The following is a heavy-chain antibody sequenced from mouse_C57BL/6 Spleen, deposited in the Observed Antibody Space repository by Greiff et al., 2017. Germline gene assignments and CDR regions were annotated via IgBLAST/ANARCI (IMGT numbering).Heavy chain of an antibody. J-gene: IGHJ1*03. CDR2: INPNNGGT. V-gene: IGHV1-26*01. Sequence: VQLQQSGPELVKPGASVKISCKASGYTFTDYYMNWVKQSHGKSLEWIGDINPNNGGTSYNQKFKGKATLTVDKSSSTAYMELRSLTSEDSAVYYGASGIGYYGSIYGYFDVWGTGTTVTVSS. CDR3: ASGIGYYGSIYGYFDV. CDR1: GYTFTDYY. D-gene: IGHD1-1*01.